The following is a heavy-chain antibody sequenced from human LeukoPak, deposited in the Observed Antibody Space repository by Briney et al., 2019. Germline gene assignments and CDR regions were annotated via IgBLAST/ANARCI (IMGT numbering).Heavy chain of an antibody. V-gene: IGHV3-23*01. CDR3: AKGFGYSYGSAAFDI. Sequence: SGGSLRLSCAASGFTFSSYAMSWVRQAPGKGLEWVSAISGSGGSTYYADSVKGRFTISRDNSKNTLYLQMNSLRAEDTAVYYCAKGFGYSYGSAAFDIWGQGTMVTVSS. CDR2: ISGSGGST. D-gene: IGHD5-18*01. J-gene: IGHJ3*02. CDR1: GFTFSSYA.